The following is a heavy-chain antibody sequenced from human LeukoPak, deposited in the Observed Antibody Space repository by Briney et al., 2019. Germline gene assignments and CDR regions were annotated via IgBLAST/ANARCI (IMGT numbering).Heavy chain of an antibody. D-gene: IGHD5-12*01. V-gene: IGHV1-2*02. CDR2: IHSSSGGT. Sequence: ASVKVSCKASGYTHTVYYLQGVRLAPARGREGRGWIHSSSGGTNYAQKFQGRDTMTRDTYIRTAYMALSRLRSDDTAVYDSAKNPYEYYFGYWGPGTLVPV. CDR1: GYTHTVYY. CDR3: AKNPYEYYFGY. J-gene: IGHJ4*02.